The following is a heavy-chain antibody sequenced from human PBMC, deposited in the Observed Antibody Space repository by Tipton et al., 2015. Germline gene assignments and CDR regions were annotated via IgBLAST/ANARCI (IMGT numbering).Heavy chain of an antibody. CDR1: GFTFSSYA. Sequence: SLRLSCAASGFTFSSYAMSWVRQAPGKGLEWVSVISPSGGTTFYADSVKGRFTISRDNSKNTLYLQMNSLRAEDTAVYYCAKDSGAVGGYFYYYGMDAWGQGSTVTVSS. CDR2: ISPSGGTT. D-gene: IGHD6-19*01. V-gene: IGHV3-23*01. J-gene: IGHJ6*02. CDR3: AKDSGAVGGYFYYYGMDA.